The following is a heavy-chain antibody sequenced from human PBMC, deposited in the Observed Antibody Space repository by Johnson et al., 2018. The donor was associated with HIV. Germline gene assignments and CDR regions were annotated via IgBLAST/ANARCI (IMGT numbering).Heavy chain of an antibody. Sequence: VQLVESGGGLIQPGGSLRLSCAASGFTVSSNYMSWVRQAPGKGLEWVSVIYSGGSTYYDDSVKGRFTVSRDNSKNTLYLQMNSLIAEDTAVYYCAKEIVKRVVAFDIWGQGTMVTVSS. D-gene: IGHD2-15*01. CDR3: AKEIVKRVVAFDI. CDR1: GFTVSSNY. J-gene: IGHJ3*02. V-gene: IGHV3-53*01. CDR2: IYSGGST.